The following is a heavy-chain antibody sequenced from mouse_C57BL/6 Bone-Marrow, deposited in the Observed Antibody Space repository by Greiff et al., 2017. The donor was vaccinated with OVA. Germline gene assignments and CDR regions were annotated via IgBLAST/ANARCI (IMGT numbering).Heavy chain of an antibody. CDR3: ARVYSNYVNYAMDY. CDR2: INPNNGGT. D-gene: IGHD2-5*01. V-gene: IGHV1-22*01. J-gene: IGHJ4*01. CDR1: GYTFTDYN. Sequence: VQLQQSGPELVKPGASVKMSCKASGYTFTDYNMHWVKQSHGKSLEWIGYINPNNGGTSYNQKFKGKATFTVNKSSITAYMELLSLTSEDSAVYYLARVYSNYVNYAMDYWGQGTSVTVSS.